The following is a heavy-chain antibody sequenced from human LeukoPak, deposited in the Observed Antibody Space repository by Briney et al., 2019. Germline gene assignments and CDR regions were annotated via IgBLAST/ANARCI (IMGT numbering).Heavy chain of an antibody. Sequence: PSETLSLTCAVYGGSFNGYYWIWIRQPPGKGLEWIGEINHSGSTNYNPSLKSRVTISVDTSKNQFSLKLSSVTAADTAVYYCARRRKVAAADYWGQGTLVTVSS. CDR2: INHSGST. D-gene: IGHD6-13*01. CDR3: ARRRKVAAADY. J-gene: IGHJ4*02. CDR1: GGSFNGYY. V-gene: IGHV4-34*01.